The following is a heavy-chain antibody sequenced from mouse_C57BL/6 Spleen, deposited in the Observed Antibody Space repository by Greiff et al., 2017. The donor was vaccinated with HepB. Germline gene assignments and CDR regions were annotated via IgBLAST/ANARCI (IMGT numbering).Heavy chain of an antibody. J-gene: IGHJ4*01. D-gene: IGHD1-1*01. V-gene: IGHV1-52*01. CDR1: GYTFTSYW. CDR2: IDPSDSET. CDR3: ASGHYYGSSWHYAMDY. Sequence: QVQLQQPGAELVRPGSSVKLSCKASGYTFTSYWMHWVKQRPIQGLEWIGNIDPSDSETHYNQKFKDKATLTVDKSSSTAYMQLSSLTSEDSAVYYCASGHYYGSSWHYAMDYWGQGTSVTVSS.